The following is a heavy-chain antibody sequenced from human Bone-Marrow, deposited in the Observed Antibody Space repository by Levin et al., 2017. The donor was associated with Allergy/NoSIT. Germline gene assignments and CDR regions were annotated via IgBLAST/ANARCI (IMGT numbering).Heavy chain of an antibody. CDR3: TRGAGSYPWAVFDH. CDR1: EFIFSRYP. V-gene: IGHV3-30*04. CDR2: MSNDGNFK. D-gene: IGHD3-10*01. Sequence: PGGSLRLSCAASEFIFSRYPMHWVRQAPGKGLEWVAVMSNDGNFKSYADSVKGRFTISRDNSEATLYLQMNSLRPEDTGVYFCTRGAGSYPWAVFDHWGQGTRVNVSS. J-gene: IGHJ4*02.